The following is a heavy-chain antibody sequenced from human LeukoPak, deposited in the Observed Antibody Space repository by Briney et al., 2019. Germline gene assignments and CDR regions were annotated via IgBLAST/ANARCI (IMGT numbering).Heavy chain of an antibody. D-gene: IGHD1-26*01. V-gene: IGHV4-59*01. CDR3: ATDYRGRPDGAFDI. CDR1: GGSISSYY. J-gene: IGHJ3*02. Sequence: QPSETLSLTCTVSGGSISSYYWSWLRQPPGKGLEWIGYIYYSGSTNYNPSLKSRVTISVDTSKNQFSLKLSSVTAADTAVYYCATDYRGRPDGAFDIWGQGTMVTVSS. CDR2: IYYSGST.